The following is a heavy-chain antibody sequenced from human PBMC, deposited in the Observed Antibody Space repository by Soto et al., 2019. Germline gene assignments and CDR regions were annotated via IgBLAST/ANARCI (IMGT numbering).Heavy chain of an antibody. CDR1: GYTFTSYA. J-gene: IGHJ6*03. Sequence: ASVKVSCKASGYTFTSYAMHWVRQAPGQRLEWMGWINAGNGNTKYSQKFQGRVTINRDTSASTAYMELSSLRSEDTAVYYCARNYYGSETYPDYYYMDVWGKGTPVTVSS. CDR3: ARNYYGSETYPDYYYMDV. D-gene: IGHD3-10*01. CDR2: INAGNGNT. V-gene: IGHV1-3*01.